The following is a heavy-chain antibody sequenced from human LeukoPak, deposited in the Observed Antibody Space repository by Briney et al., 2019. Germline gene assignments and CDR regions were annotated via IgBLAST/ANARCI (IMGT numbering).Heavy chain of an antibody. CDR1: GYSFTTYW. V-gene: IGHV5-51*01. D-gene: IGHD6-13*01. CDR2: IYPGDSDT. J-gene: IGHJ5*02. CDR3: ARRGSTLGWFDP. Sequence: GESLKISCKGSGYSFTTYWIGWVRRMPGKGLEWMGIIYPGDSDTRYNPAFQGQVTISADKSITTAYLQWTSLKASDTAVYYCARRGSTLGWFDPWGQGTPVIVSS.